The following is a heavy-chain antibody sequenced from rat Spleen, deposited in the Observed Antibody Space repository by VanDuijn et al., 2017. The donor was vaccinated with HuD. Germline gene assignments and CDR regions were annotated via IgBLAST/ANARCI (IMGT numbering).Heavy chain of an antibody. CDR3: TRDLPGRGGGVDY. CDR2: MRYDGDT. D-gene: IGHD1-11*01. CDR1: GFSLTDYS. V-gene: IGHV2S30*01. Sequence: QVQLKESGPGLVQPSQTLSLTCTVSGFSLTDYSVHWVRQPPGKGLEWMGRMRYDGDTNYNSAIKSRLSISRDNSKSQVFLKWNILQTEDTAIYYRTRDLPGRGGGVDYWGQGVMVTVSS. J-gene: IGHJ2*01.